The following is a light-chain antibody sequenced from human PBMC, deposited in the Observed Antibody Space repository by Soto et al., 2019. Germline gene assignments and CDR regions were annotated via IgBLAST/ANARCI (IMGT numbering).Light chain of an antibody. Sequence: EIVLTQSPATLSLSPGERATLSCRASQSVGNNLAWYQQKPGQAPGLLIYEASTRATGIPARFSGSGSGTDFTLTINRLEPEDFAVYYCQQYGSSITFGQGTRLEIK. J-gene: IGKJ5*01. CDR2: EAS. CDR3: QQYGSSIT. CDR1: QSVGNN. V-gene: IGKV3-20*01.